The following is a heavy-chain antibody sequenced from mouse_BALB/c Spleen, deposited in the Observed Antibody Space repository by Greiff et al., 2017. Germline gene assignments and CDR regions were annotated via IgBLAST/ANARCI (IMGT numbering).Heavy chain of an antibody. CDR1: GYTFTSYW. CDR3: ARCYVSSLGFAY. Sequence: QVQLKESGAELAKPGASVKMSCKASGYTFTSYWMHWVKQRPGQGLEWIGYINPSTGYTEYNQKFKDKATLTAYKSSSTAYMQLSSLTSEDSAVYYCARCYVSSLGFAYWGQGTLVTVSA. D-gene: IGHD1-1*01. CDR2: INPSTGYT. J-gene: IGHJ3*01. V-gene: IGHV1-7*01.